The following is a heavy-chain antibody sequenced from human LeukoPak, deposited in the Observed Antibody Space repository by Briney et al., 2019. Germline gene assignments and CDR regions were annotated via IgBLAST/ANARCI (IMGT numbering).Heavy chain of an antibody. CDR1: GFTFSNYN. Sequence: PGGSLRLSCAASGFTFSNYNMNWVRQAPGKGLEWVSYISSSSSTIYYADSVKGRFTISRDNAKNSLYLQMNSLRAEDTAVYYCARRKGVDYYYYGMDAWGQGTTVTVSS. V-gene: IGHV3-48*04. CDR3: ARRKGVDYYYYGMDA. J-gene: IGHJ6*02. D-gene: IGHD3-10*01. CDR2: ISSSSSTI.